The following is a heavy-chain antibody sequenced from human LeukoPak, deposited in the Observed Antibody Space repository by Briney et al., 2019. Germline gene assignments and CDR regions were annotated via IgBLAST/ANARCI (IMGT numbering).Heavy chain of an antibody. V-gene: IGHV3-23*01. CDR2: ISGNGLGT. CDR3: AKDANYLRSSGYLIPIDF. Sequence: GGSLRLSCAASGFTFSRNAMNWVRQAPGQGLEWVAAISGNGLGTYYADSVKGRFNISRDNSRNTLYLQMSSLRIEDTAFYYWAKDANYLRSSGYLIPIDFWGQGTLVTVSS. J-gene: IGHJ4*02. D-gene: IGHD3-22*01. CDR1: GFTFSRNA.